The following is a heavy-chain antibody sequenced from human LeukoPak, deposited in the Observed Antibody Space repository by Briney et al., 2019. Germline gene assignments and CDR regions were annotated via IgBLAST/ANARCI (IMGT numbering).Heavy chain of an antibody. CDR2: IIPIFGTA. Sequence: GASVKVSCKASGGTFSSYAISWVRQAPGQGLEWMGGIIPIFGTANYAQKFQGRVTITADKSTSTAYMELSSLRSEDTAVYYCARGQQQLNFYYYYMDVWGKGTTVTVSS. CDR3: ARGQQQLNFYYYYMDV. D-gene: IGHD6-13*01. J-gene: IGHJ6*03. CDR1: GGTFSSYA. V-gene: IGHV1-69*06.